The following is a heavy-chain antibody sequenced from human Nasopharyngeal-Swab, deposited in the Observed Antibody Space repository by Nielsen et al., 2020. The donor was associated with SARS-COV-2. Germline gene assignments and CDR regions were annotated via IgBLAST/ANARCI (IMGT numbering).Heavy chain of an antibody. V-gene: IGHV3-7*01. CDR3: TRSGEWLYPTGFDY. CDR2: IKQDGSEK. CDR1: GFTFSSYW. Sequence: GGSLRLSCAASGFTFSSYWMSWVRQAPGKGLEWVANIKQDGSEKYYVDSVKGRFTISRDNAKNSLYLQMNSLRAEDTAVYYCTRSGEWLYPTGFDYWGQGTLVTVSS. D-gene: IGHD6-19*01. J-gene: IGHJ4*02.